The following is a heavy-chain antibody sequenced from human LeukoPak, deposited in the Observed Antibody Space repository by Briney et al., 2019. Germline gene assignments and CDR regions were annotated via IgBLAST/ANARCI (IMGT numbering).Heavy chain of an antibody. CDR2: ISGDGTAR. Sequence: GGSLRLSCAASGFTSSSYWMHWVRQVPGKGLVWVSRISGDGTARNYADAVKGRFTISRDDAKNTVDLQMNSLRGEDTAVYYCVRGRGSYGWFDPWGQGTLVTVSS. V-gene: IGHV3-74*01. D-gene: IGHD3-10*01. J-gene: IGHJ5*02. CDR3: VRGRGSYGWFDP. CDR1: GFTSSSYW.